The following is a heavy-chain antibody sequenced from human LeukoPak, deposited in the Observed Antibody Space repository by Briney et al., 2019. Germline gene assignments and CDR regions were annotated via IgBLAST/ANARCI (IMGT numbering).Heavy chain of an antibody. V-gene: IGHV4-39*01. CDR2: FYYTGNT. CDR3: AAETSSVVDH. D-gene: IGHD4-23*01. J-gene: IGHJ5*02. Sequence: SETLSLTCSVSGDSISSSAYYWVWLRQPPGKGLEWIGSFYYTGNTFYNPSLKSRVTLSVDSSKNQVSLKVTSATATDTAIYYCAAETSSVVDHWGQGTLVIVSS. CDR1: GDSISSSAYY.